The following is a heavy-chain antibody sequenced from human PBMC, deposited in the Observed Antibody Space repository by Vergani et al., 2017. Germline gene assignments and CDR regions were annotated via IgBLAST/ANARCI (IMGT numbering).Heavy chain of an antibody. J-gene: IGHJ4*02. V-gene: IGHV4-61*02. CDR1: GGSISSGSYY. Sequence: QVQLQESGPGLVKPSQTLSLTCTVSGGSISSGSYYWSWIRQPAGKGLEWIGRIYTSGSSNYNPSLKSRVTISVDTSKNQFSLKLSSVTAADTAVYYCARSFGHYGDYDSWGQGTLVTVSS. CDR2: IYTSGSS. D-gene: IGHD4-17*01. CDR3: ARSFGHYGDYDS.